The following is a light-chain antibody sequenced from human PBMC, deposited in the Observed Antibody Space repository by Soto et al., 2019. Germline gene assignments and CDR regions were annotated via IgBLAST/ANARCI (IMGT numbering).Light chain of an antibody. Sequence: QSVLTQPASVSGSPGQSITISCTGTSSDIGGYNSVSWYQQHPGKAPKLMIYEVRNRPSGISNRFSGSKSGNTASLTISGLQAEDEPDYYCSSYTSSVAHVFGTGTKVTVL. CDR3: SSYTSSVAHV. CDR1: SSDIGGYNS. CDR2: EVR. J-gene: IGLJ1*01. V-gene: IGLV2-14*01.